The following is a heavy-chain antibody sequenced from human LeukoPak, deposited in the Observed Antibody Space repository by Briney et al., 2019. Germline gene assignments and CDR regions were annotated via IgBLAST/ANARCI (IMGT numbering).Heavy chain of an antibody. CDR3: ARGFARNSGDYGNDGFDL. CDR1: GGSFSLYY. D-gene: IGHD4-17*01. V-gene: IGHV4-59*01. J-gene: IGHJ3*01. CDR2: INYSGNI. Sequence: PSETLSLTCSVSGGSFSLYYWSWIRQSPGKGLEWIGYINYSGNIYYNPSLKNRVTITLDSSKKQVSLRLSSVTAADTAVYYCARGFARNSGDYGNDGFDLWGQGTMVTVSS.